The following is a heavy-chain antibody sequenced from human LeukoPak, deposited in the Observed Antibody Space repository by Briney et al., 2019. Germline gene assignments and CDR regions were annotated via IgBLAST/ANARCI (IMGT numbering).Heavy chain of an antibody. V-gene: IGHV3-15*07. D-gene: IGHD1-20*01. J-gene: IGHJ4*02. Sequence: PGGSLRPSCAASGLIFSDAWMNWVRQAPGKGLEWVGRIKSKADGETIDYAAPVKGRFTFSRDDSKNMLYLQMNSLKSEDTAVYYCSTLTSRGLSDSWGQGTLVTVSS. CDR1: GLIFSDAW. CDR3: STLTSRGLSDS. CDR2: IKSKADGETI.